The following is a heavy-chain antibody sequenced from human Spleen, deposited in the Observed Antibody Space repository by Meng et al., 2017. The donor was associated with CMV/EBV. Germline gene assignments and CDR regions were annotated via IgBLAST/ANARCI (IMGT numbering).Heavy chain of an antibody. V-gene: IGHV3-23*01. CDR1: GFTFRGYA. Sequence: GESLKISCAASGFTFRGYAMSWVRQAPGKGLEWVSSIGGSGDNRYYADSVKGRFTISRDNAKNSLYLQMNSLRAEDTAVYYCARSGSYYTSYFDYWGQGTLVTVSS. D-gene: IGHD1-26*01. J-gene: IGHJ4*02. CDR3: ARSGSYYTSYFDY. CDR2: IGGSGDNR.